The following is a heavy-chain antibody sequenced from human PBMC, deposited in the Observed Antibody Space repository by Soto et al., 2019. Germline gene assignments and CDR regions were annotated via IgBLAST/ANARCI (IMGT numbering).Heavy chain of an antibody. CDR3: ARNILHSSSSVYYYYGMDV. J-gene: IGHJ6*02. Sequence: QVQLKEWVPGLVKPSETLSLTCTVSGGSVSSGSHYWSWIRQPPGKGLEWVGYIYNTGSTNYNPSLKSRVTISVDMSKNQFSLKLRSVTTADTAVYYCARNILHSSSSVYYYYGMDVWGRGTTVTVSS. CDR2: IYNTGST. V-gene: IGHV4-61*01. CDR1: GGSVSSGSHY. D-gene: IGHD6-6*01.